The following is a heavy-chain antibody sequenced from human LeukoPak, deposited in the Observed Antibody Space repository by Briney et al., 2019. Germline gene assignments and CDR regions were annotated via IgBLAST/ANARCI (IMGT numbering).Heavy chain of an antibody. Sequence: PSETLSLTCAVSGYSISSGYYWGWIRQPPGKGLEWIGSIYHSGSTYYNPSLKSRVTISVDTSKNQFSLKLSSVTAADTAVYYCARLGITIRALTPFDHWGQGTLVTVSS. J-gene: IGHJ4*02. D-gene: IGHD3-10*01. V-gene: IGHV4-38-2*01. CDR1: GYSISSGYY. CDR3: ARLGITIRALTPFDH. CDR2: IYHSGST.